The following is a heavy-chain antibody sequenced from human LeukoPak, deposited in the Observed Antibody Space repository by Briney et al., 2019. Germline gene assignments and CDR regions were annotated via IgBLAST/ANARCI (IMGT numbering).Heavy chain of an antibody. J-gene: IGHJ4*02. D-gene: IGHD1-1*01. CDR1: GYSFTGYW. CDR2: IYPGNSDT. V-gene: IGHV5-51*01. CDR3: ATTRGGNYYWDY. Sequence: GESLKISCKGSGYSFTGYWIGWVRRMPGKGLEWMAIIYPGNSDTRYSPSFQGQVTIPADKSITTAYLQWSSLKASDTAMYYCATTRGGNYYWDYWGQGTLVTVSS.